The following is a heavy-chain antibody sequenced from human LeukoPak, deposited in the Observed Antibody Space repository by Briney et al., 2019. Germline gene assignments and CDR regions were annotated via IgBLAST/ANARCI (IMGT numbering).Heavy chain of an antibody. D-gene: IGHD6-13*01. CDR2: INWSSAVL. Sequence: GGSLRLSCEASGFTFEDYAMHWVRQAPGRGLEWVSGINWSSAVLGYADSVKGRFTISRDDAKNSLYLQMNSLRTEDTAFYYCAKDRAAGLPYFDDWGQGTLVTVSS. V-gene: IGHV3-9*01. J-gene: IGHJ4*02. CDR3: AKDRAAGLPYFDD. CDR1: GFTFEDYA.